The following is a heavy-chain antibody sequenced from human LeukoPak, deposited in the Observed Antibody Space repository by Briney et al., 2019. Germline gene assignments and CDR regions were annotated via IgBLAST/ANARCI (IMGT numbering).Heavy chain of an antibody. V-gene: IGHV4-34*01. D-gene: IGHD5-24*01. CDR3: ARVGDGHNRPPDF. CDR1: SGSFSGHY. Sequence: SETLSLTCAVYSGSFSGHYWSWIRQPPGKGLEWIGEINQSGNTNYNPSLKSRVIISADTSKNQFSLQLRSVTAADTAVYYCARVGDGHNRPPDFWGQGTLVVLSS. J-gene: IGHJ4*02. CDR2: INQSGNT.